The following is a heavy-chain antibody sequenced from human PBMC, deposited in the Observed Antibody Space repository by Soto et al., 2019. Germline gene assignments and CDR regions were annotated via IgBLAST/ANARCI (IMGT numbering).Heavy chain of an antibody. J-gene: IGHJ4*02. V-gene: IGHV1-3*05. CDR2: INAGNGNT. CDR1: GYTFTSYA. CDR3: ARGAPPIDY. Sequence: QVQLVQSGAEEKKPGASVKVSCKASGYTFTSYAMHWVRQAPGQRLEWMGWINAGNGNTKYSQKLQGSPTIPRDTTASTAYMVLSSPCSEDSAVRYCARGAPPIDYGGQGTLVTVSS.